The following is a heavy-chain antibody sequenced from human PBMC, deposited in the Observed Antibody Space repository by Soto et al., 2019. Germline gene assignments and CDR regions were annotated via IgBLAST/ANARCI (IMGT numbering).Heavy chain of an antibody. Sequence: SGPTLVNPTQTLTLTCTFSGFSLSTSGVGVGWIRQPPGKALEWLALIYWNDDKRYSPSLKSRLTITKDTSKNQVVLTMTNMDPVDTATYYCALTTDYYGSGSYLFSDYWGQGTLVTVSS. CDR2: IYWNDDK. J-gene: IGHJ4*02. CDR1: GFSLSTSGVG. V-gene: IGHV2-5*01. D-gene: IGHD3-10*01. CDR3: ALTTDYYGSGSYLFSDY.